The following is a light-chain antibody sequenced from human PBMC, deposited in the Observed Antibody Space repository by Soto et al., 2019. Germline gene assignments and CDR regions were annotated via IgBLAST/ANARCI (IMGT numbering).Light chain of an antibody. CDR2: DVS. V-gene: IGLV2-14*01. CDR1: GSDVGGYNY. J-gene: IGLJ1*01. CDR3: RPYTRCSPFAV. Sequence: QSVLTQPASVSGSPGQSITISCTGTGSDVGGYNYVSWYQQHPGKAPKLMIYDVSNRPSGVSNRFSGSKSGNTASLTISGLQAEDEAVFFCRPYTRCSPFAVFAIWPKLT.